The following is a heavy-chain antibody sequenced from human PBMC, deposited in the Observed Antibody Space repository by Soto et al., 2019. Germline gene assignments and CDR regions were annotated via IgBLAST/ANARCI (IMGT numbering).Heavy chain of an antibody. J-gene: IGHJ3*02. CDR2: IYYSGSS. CDR3: ARSRGGSAEAAFDI. CDR1: GGSISSSNYY. D-gene: IGHD2-15*01. V-gene: IGHV4-39*01. Sequence: QLQLQESGPGLVQPSETLSLTCTVSGGSISSSNYYWGWIRQPPGKGLEWIGSIYYSGSSYYKPSLKSRVTISVDTSKNQLSLKLSSVTAADTAVYYCARSRGGSAEAAFDIWGQGTMVTVSS.